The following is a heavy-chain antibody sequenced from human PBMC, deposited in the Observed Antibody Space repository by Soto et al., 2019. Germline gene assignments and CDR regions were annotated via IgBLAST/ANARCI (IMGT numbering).Heavy chain of an antibody. CDR2: ITASNGNA. J-gene: IGHJ6*02. V-gene: IGHV1-18*01. CDR1: GYPFTNYG. D-gene: IGHD2-2*01. Sequence: GPEVKNPGASLKVSCKASGYPFTNYGITWVRQAPGQGLEWMGWITASNGNANYAREIQGRLTLTRDTSTNTASMELRSLRSDDTAVYYCARGASCSSTSCYDNFHYGLAVWGQGTTVIVSS. CDR3: ARGASCSSTSCYDNFHYGLAV.